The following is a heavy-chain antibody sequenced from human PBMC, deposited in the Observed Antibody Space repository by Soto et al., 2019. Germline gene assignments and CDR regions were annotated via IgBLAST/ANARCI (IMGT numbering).Heavy chain of an antibody. D-gene: IGHD2-15*01. CDR1: GGTFSSYT. V-gene: IGHV1-69*02. Sequence: QVQLVQSGAEVKKPGSSVKVSCKASGGTFSSYTISWVRQAPGQGLEWMRRIIPILGIANYAQKFQGRVTITADKSTSTAYMELSSLRSEDTAVYYCATKEGGYCSGGSCQNFDYWGQGTLVTVSS. CDR3: ATKEGGYCSGGSCQNFDY. CDR2: IIPILGIA. J-gene: IGHJ4*02.